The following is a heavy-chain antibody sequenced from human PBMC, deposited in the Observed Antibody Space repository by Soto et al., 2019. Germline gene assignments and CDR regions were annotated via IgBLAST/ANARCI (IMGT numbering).Heavy chain of an antibody. CDR2: ISGSGAST. D-gene: IGHD1-26*01. Sequence: PVGSLRLSCASSVFTFRSHGMTCVRQSPGKGLEWVSAISGSGASTYYAKSVKGRFTISRDNSKNTVSLQLNSLRAEDTAVYYCAKLGTPQELSYGMDVWGQAPMVTLSS. V-gene: IGHV3-23*01. CDR1: VFTFRSHG. CDR3: AKLGTPQELSYGMDV. J-gene: IGHJ6*02.